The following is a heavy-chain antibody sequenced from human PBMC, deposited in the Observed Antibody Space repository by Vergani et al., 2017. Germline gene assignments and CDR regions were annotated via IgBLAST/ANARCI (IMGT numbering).Heavy chain of an antibody. CDR1: GGSISSSSYY. V-gene: IGHV4-39*07. J-gene: IGHJ4*02. Sequence: QLQLQESGPGLVKPSETLSLTCTVSGGSISSSSYYWGWIRQPPGKGLEWIGSISHSGYTFYSPSLKSRVSMSVDTSNNHFALRLNSLTAADTAVYYCARRSGIVYDIFSGTQYCFYFWGEGTLLTVAS. D-gene: IGHD3-9*01. CDR2: ISHSGYT. CDR3: ARRSGIVYDIFSGTQYCFYF.